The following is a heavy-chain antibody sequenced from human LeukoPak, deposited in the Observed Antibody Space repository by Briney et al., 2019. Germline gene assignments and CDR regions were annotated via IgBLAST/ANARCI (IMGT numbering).Heavy chain of an antibody. CDR3: ARASGSYWWFDS. J-gene: IGHJ5*01. D-gene: IGHD1-26*01. V-gene: IGHV1-2*02. CDR2: VNPNSGDT. CDR1: GGTFSSYA. Sequence: ASVKVSCKASGGTFSSYAISWVRQAPGQGLEWMGCVNPNSGDTNYAQKFQGSVTMTRDTSISTIYMELSRLRSDDTAVYYCARASGSYWWFDSWGQGTLVTVSS.